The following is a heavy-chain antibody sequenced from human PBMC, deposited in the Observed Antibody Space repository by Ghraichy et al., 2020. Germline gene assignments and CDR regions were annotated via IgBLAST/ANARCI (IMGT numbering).Heavy chain of an antibody. V-gene: IGHV3-23*01. J-gene: IGHJ4*02. D-gene: IGHD3-10*01. CDR2: VTTSACIT. CDR1: GFTFNNYG. CDR3: SKSYDFGSGRNYLHFVH. Sequence: GGSLRLSCAASGFTFNNYGMSWVRQAPGKGLEWVSTVTTSACITYYPDSVKGRFTISRDNSMNTLYLQMNNLRADDTAVYYCSKSYDFGSGRNYLHFVHWRLRALVTVSS.